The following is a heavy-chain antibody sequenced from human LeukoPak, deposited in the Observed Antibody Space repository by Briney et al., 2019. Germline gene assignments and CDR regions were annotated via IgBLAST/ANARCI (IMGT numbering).Heavy chain of an antibody. Sequence: GSVKVSCSSSGYILTNYGIYWVRQAPGQGLEWMGWINTYNGETDYAQNFQGRVTMTTDTSTSTAYMDLRSLTSEDTAVYYCARGRLGVSGYKDYLDYWGQGTLVTVSS. CDR2: INTYNGET. V-gene: IGHV1-18*01. CDR1: GYILTNYG. D-gene: IGHD5-12*01. J-gene: IGHJ4*02. CDR3: ARGRLGVSGYKDYLDY.